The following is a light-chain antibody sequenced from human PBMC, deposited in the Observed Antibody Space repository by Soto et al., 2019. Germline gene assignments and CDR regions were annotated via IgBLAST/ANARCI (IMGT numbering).Light chain of an antibody. CDR2: SNT. CDR1: RSNIGAGFD. Sequence: QSVLTQPPSVSGAPGQRVTISCTGRRSNIGAGFDVHWFQQLPGTAPKLLIYSNTDRPSGVPDRFSGSKSGTSASLAITGLQAEDEADYYCQSYDKSLTGWVFGGGTKLTVL. CDR3: QSYDKSLTGWV. J-gene: IGLJ3*02. V-gene: IGLV1-40*01.